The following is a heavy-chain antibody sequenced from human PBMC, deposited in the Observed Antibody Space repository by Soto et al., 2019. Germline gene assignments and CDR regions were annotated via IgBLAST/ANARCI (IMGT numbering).Heavy chain of an antibody. CDR1: NGSVSSPLSY. V-gene: IGHV4-39*01. CDR3: VRQPYGAYRYVFDN. J-gene: IGHJ4*02. CDR2: IYFSGIT. Sequence: SETLSLTCSVSNGSVSSPLSYWGWIRQPPGKRPQWIGVIYFSGITSYNPSLKSRVTISVDTSNNQFSLELSSVTATDTAVYYCVRQPYGAYRYVFDNWGKGTPVT. D-gene: IGHD5-18*01.